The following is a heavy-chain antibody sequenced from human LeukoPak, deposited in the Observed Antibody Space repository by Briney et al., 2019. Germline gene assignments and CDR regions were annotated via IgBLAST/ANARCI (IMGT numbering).Heavy chain of an antibody. CDR2: ISSSSSYI. D-gene: IGHD6-19*01. Sequence: GGSLRLSCAASGFTFSSYSMNWVRQAPGKGLEWVSSISSSSSYIYYADSVKGRFTISRDNAKNSLYLQMNSLRAEDTAVYYCARDMNRGSGWLWYWGQGTLVTVSS. CDR3: ARDMNRGSGWLWY. CDR1: GFTFSSYS. J-gene: IGHJ4*02. V-gene: IGHV3-21*01.